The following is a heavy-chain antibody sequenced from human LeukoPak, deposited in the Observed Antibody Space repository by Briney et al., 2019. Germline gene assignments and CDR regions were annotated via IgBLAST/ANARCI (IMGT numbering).Heavy chain of an antibody. J-gene: IGHJ4*02. D-gene: IGHD2-15*01. V-gene: IGHV4-61*02. CDR2: IYTSGST. CDR3: ARKGGPFDY. Sequence: SETLPLTCTVSGGSISSGSYYWSWIRQPAGKGLEWIGRIYTSGSTNYNPSLKSRVTISVDTSKNQFSLKLSSVTAADTAVYYCARKGGPFDYWGQGTLVTVSS. CDR1: GGSISSGSYY.